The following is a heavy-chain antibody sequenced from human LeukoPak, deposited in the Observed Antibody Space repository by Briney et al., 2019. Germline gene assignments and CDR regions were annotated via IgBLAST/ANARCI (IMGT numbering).Heavy chain of an antibody. CDR3: ARHSYYYDSSGYWRVDAFDI. J-gene: IGHJ3*02. Sequence: PSETLSLTCTVSGVSISSSSYYWGWIRQPPGKGLEWNGSIYYSGRTYYNPSLKSRVTISVDTSKNQFSLKLSSVTATDTAVYYCARHSYYYDSSGYWRVDAFDIWGQGTMVTVSS. D-gene: IGHD3-22*01. V-gene: IGHV4-39*01. CDR1: GVSISSSSYY. CDR2: IYYSGRT.